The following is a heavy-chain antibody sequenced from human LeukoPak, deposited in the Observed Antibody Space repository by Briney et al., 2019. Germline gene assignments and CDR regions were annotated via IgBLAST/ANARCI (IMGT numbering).Heavy chain of an antibody. Sequence: PGGSLRLSCAASGFTFSSYSMNWVRQAPGKGLEWVSYISSSSSTIYYADSVKGRFTISRDNAKNSLYLQVNSLRAEDTAIYYCARDLGSYTSGWYMGFDYWGQGTLVTVSS. D-gene: IGHD6-19*01. J-gene: IGHJ4*02. V-gene: IGHV3-48*04. CDR2: ISSSSSTI. CDR1: GFTFSSYS. CDR3: ARDLGSYTSGWYMGFDY.